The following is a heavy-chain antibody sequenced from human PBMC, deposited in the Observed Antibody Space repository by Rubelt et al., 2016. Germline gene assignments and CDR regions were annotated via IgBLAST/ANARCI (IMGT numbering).Heavy chain of an antibody. V-gene: IGHV1-24*01. Sequence: QVQLVQSGAEVKKPGASVKVSCKVSGYTLTELSMHWVRQAPGKGLEWMGGFDPEDGETNYAQKFQGRVTMTEDTATDTAYMELSSLRSEDTAVYYCATGIVVVPAHVPSRDYWGQGTLVTVSS. CDR2: FDPEDGET. CDR3: ATGIVVVPAHVPSRDY. D-gene: IGHD2-2*01. J-gene: IGHJ4*02. CDR1: GYTLTELS.